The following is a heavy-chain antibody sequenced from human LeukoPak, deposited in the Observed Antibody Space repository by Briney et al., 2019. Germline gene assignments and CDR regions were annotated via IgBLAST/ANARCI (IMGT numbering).Heavy chain of an antibody. CDR1: GYSISSGYY. J-gene: IGHJ4*02. D-gene: IGHD3-22*01. V-gene: IGHV4-38-2*01. CDR3: ASGGTAVVMALTYYFDT. CDR2: IYHTGST. Sequence: SETLSLTCAVSGYSISSGYYWGWIRQPPGKWLEWIGSIYHTGSTYYDPSLQSRVTISLDSPKNQFSLKLTSVTAADTAVYYCASGGTAVVMALTYYFDTWAREPRSPSPQ.